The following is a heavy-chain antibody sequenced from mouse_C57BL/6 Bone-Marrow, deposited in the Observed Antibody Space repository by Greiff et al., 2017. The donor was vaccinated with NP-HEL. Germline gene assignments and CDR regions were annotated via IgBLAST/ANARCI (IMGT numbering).Heavy chain of an antibody. Sequence: VQLQQSGPGLVQPSQSLSITCTVSGFSLTSYGVHWVRQSPGKGLEWLGVIWSGGSTDYNVAFISRLSISKDNSKSQVFFKMNSLQADDTAIYYCARLYDGYYEWYFDVWGTGTTVTVSS. J-gene: IGHJ1*03. CDR3: ARLYDGYYEWYFDV. D-gene: IGHD2-3*01. CDR1: GFSLTSYG. V-gene: IGHV2-2*01. CDR2: IWSGGST.